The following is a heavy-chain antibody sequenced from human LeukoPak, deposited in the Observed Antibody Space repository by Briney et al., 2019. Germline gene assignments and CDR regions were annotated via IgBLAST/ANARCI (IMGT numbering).Heavy chain of an antibody. CDR2: RYYSGST. CDR3: ARDQNH. Sequence: SETLSLTCTVSGGSISSRNDYVGWIRQPPGKGLEWIESRYYSGSTYYNPSLKSRVTVSVDTSKNQFSLKLSSVTAADTAVYYCARDQNHWGQGTLVTVSS. J-gene: IGHJ5*02. V-gene: IGHV4-39*07. CDR1: GGSISSRNDY.